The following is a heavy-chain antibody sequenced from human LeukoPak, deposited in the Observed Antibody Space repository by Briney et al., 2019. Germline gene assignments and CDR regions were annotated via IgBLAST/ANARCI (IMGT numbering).Heavy chain of an antibody. Sequence: SETLSLTCTVSGGSISSYYWSWIRQPPGKGLEWIGYIYYSGSTNYNPSLKSRLTISVDTSKNQFSLNLTSVTAADTAVYYCARVPHLYYFDYWGQGTLVTVSS. CDR2: IYYSGST. CDR3: ARVPHLYYFDY. CDR1: GGSISSYY. J-gene: IGHJ4*02. D-gene: IGHD3-3*02. V-gene: IGHV4-59*12.